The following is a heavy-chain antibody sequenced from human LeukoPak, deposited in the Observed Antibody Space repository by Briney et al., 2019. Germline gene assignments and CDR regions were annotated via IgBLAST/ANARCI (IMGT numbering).Heavy chain of an antibody. CDR3: ARDGGIIRFGGQDV. CDR1: GFTFCSYW. V-gene: IGHV3-7*01. D-gene: IGHD3-16*01. J-gene: IGHJ6*02. CDR2: MNRDGSEK. Sequence: GGSLRLSCAASGFTFCSYWMGWVRQAPGEGGGWVAHMNRDGSEKNYVDSIKGRFTISRDNAANSLYLQMNSLRVEDTAVYYCARDGGIIRFGGQDVWGQGTTVIVS.